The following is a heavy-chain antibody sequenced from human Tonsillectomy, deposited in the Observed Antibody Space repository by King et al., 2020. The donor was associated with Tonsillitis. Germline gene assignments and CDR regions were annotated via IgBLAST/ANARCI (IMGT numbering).Heavy chain of an antibody. CDR1: GFTFGDYI. J-gene: IGHJ4*02. V-gene: IGHV3-49*03. D-gene: IGHD4-17*01. Sequence: VQLVESGGGLVQPGRSLRLSCSASGFTFGDYIMSWFRQAPGKGLEWVGFIRSKAYGGTAEYAASVKGRFTFSRDDSKSIAYLQMNSLKTEDTAVYYCTSRINAYGDYGVRGVFDSWGQGTLVTVSS. CDR2: IRSKAYGGTA. CDR3: TSRINAYGDYGVRGVFDS.